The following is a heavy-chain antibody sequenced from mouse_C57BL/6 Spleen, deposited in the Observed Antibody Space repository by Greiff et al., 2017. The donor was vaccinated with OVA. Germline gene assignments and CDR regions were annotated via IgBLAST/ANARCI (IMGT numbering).Heavy chain of an antibody. V-gene: IGHV1-19*01. J-gene: IGHJ2*01. CDR1: GYTFTDYY. CDR2: INPYNGGT. D-gene: IGHD2-3*01. Sequence: EVQLQQSGPVLVKPGASVKMSCKASGYTFTDYYMNWVKQSHGKSLEWIGVINPYNGGTSYNQKFKGKATLTVDKSSSTAYMELNSLTSEDSAVYYCARGYGYYGDFDYWGQGTTLTVSS. CDR3: ARGYGYYGDFDY.